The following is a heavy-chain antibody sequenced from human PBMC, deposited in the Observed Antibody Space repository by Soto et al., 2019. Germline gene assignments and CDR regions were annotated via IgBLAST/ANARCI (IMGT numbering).Heavy chain of an antibody. D-gene: IGHD3-16*01. CDR3: AREPWAADY. CDR1: GFTVSTKY. V-gene: IGHV3-66*01. J-gene: IGHJ4*02. Sequence: EVQLVESGGGLVQPGGSLRLSCAASGFTVSTKYMSWVRQAPGKGLEWVSVIYSGGSTFYADSVRGRLTTSRDNSKNTVNLQINSLRAADTAVYYCAREPWAADYWGQGTLVTVSA. CDR2: IYSGGST.